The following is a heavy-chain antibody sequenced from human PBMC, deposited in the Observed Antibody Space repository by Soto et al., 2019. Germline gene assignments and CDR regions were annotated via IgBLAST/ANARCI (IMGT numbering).Heavy chain of an antibody. CDR3: ARHPTVHTLNLAAAGHAFDI. CDR1: GYSFTSYW. J-gene: IGHJ3*02. Sequence: PGESLKISCKGSGYSFTSYWIGWVRQMPGKGLEWMGIIYPGDSDTRYSPSFQGQVTISADKSISTAYLQWSSLKASDTAMYYCARHPTVHTLNLAAAGHAFDIWGQGTMVTVSS. D-gene: IGHD6-13*01. V-gene: IGHV5-51*01. CDR2: IYPGDSDT.